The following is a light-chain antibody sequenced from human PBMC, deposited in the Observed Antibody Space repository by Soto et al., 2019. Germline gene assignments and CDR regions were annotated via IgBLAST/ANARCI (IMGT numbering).Light chain of an antibody. J-gene: IGLJ3*02. V-gene: IGLV6-57*01. CDR3: QSYDSSNHVWV. CDR1: RGNIASNY. Sequence: NFMLTQPHSVSESPGKTVIMSCTRSRGNIASNYVQWYQQRPGSSPTTLIYEDNHRPSGVPDRFSGSIDSSSNSASLTISGLKTEDEADYYCQSYDSSNHVWVFGGGTKLTVL. CDR2: EDN.